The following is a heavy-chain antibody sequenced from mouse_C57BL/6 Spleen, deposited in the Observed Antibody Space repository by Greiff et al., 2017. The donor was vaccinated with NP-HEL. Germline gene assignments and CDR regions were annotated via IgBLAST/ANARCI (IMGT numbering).Heavy chain of an antibody. D-gene: IGHD1-2*01. Sequence: VQLQESGPELVKPGASVKISCKASGYAFSSSWMNWVKQRPGKGLEWIGRIYPGDGDTNYNGKFKGKATLTADKSSSTAYMQLSSLTSEDSAVYFCARDGGLLRPFAYWGQGTLVTVSA. V-gene: IGHV1-82*01. CDR1: GYAFSSSW. CDR3: ARDGGLLRPFAY. J-gene: IGHJ3*01. CDR2: IYPGDGDT.